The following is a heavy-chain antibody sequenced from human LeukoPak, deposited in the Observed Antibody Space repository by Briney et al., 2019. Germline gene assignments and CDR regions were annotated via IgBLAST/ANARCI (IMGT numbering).Heavy chain of an antibody. CDR1: GGSISSSSYY. J-gene: IGHJ6*02. Sequence: LSLTCAVSGGSISSSSYYWGWVRQAPGKGLEWVSYISSSGSPIYYADSVEGRFTISRDNAKNSLYLQMSSLRAEDTAMYYCARVYSNYDPAAMDVWGQGTTVTVSS. CDR3: ARVYSNYDPAAMDV. D-gene: IGHD4-11*01. CDR2: ISSSGSPI. V-gene: IGHV3-11*04.